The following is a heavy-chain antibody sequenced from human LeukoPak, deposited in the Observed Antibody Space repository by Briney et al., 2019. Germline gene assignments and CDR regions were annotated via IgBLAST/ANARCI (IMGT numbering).Heavy chain of an antibody. CDR3: ARGGSSSWYYYYDSSGVYYFDY. J-gene: IGHJ4*02. V-gene: IGHV1-18*01. CDR1: GYTFTSYA. D-gene: IGHD3-22*01. CDR2: ISAYNGNT. Sequence: ASVKVSCKASGYTFTSYAMHWVRQAPGQRLEWMGWISAYNGNTNYAQKIQDRVTMTTDKSTSTAYMELRSLRSDDTAVYYCARGGSSSWYYYYDSSGVYYFDYWGQGTLVTVSS.